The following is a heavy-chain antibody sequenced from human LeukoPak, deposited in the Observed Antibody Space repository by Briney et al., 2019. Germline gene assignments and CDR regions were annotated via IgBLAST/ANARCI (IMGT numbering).Heavy chain of an antibody. CDR2: INPNSGDT. CDR1: GYTFTSYD. Sequence: ASVKVSCKASGYTFTSYDINWVRQATGQGLEWMGWINPNSGDTNYAQRFQGRVTMTRDTSIRTAYMELSRLRSDDTAVYYCARSDHYYHYMDVWGIGTTVTVSS. J-gene: IGHJ6*03. CDR3: ARSDHYYHYMDV. V-gene: IGHV1-2*02.